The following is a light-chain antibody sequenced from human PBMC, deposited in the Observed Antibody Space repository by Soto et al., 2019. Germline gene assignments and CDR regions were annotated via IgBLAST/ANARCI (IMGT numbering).Light chain of an antibody. Sequence: DIQMTQSPSSLSASVGDRVTITCQASQDISNYLNWYQQKPGKAPKLLSYDASNLETGVPSRFSGSGSGTDFTFTISSLQPEDIATYYCQQYDNLPPLFAQGTKLEIK. V-gene: IGKV1-33*01. J-gene: IGKJ2*01. CDR1: QDISNY. CDR2: DAS. CDR3: QQYDNLPPL.